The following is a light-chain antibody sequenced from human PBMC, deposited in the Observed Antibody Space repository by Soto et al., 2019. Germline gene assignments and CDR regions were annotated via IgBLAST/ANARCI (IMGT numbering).Light chain of an antibody. Sequence: DIVMTQSPDSLAVSLGERATINCKSSQSVLYSSNNKNYLAWYQQKLGQPPKLLIYWASTRESGVPDRFSGSGSGTDFTLTISSLQAEDVAVYYCQQYYNIPFTFGPGTKVDIK. CDR3: QQYYNIPFT. J-gene: IGKJ3*01. CDR1: QSVLYSSNNKNY. V-gene: IGKV4-1*01. CDR2: WAS.